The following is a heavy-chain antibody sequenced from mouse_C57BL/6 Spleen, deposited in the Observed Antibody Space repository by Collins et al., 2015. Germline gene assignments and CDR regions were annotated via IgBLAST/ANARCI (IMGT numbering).Heavy chain of an antibody. CDR2: INPYNDGT. V-gene: IGHV1-14*01. CDR1: GYTFTSYV. CDR3: ALPDY. J-gene: IGHJ2*01. Sequence: EVQLQQSGPELVKPGASVKMSCKASGYTFTSYVMHWVKQKPGQGLEWDFGYINPYNDGTKYNEKFKGKATLTSDKSSSTAYMELSSLTSEDSAVYYCALPDYWGQGTTLTVSS.